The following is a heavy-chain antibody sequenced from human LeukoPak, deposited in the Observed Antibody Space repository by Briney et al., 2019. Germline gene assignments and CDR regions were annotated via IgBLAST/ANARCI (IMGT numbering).Heavy chain of an antibody. V-gene: IGHV3-7*01. CDR2: LSEDGSKK. CDR1: GFSFNNSW. D-gene: IGHD3-10*01. Sequence: GGSLRLSCAASGFSFNNSWMRWGRQAPGKGLEWVADLSEDGSKKNYVDSVKGRFTISRDNAKNSLYLQMNSLRAEDTAVYYCTRGLAYSFDIWGQGTMVTVSS. J-gene: IGHJ3*02. CDR3: TRGLAYSFDI.